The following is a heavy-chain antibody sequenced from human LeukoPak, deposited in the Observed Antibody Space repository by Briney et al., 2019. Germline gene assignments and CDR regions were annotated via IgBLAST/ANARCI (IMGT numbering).Heavy chain of an antibody. CDR1: GYTFTGYY. CDR2: INPNSGGT. D-gene: IGHD6-19*01. Sequence: ASVKVSCKASGYTFTGYYMHWVRQAPGQGLGWMGWINPNSGGTNYAQKFQGRVTMTRDTSISTAYMELSRLRSDDTAVYYCARVQWLDPYYYYGMDVWGQGTTVTVSS. J-gene: IGHJ6*02. V-gene: IGHV1-2*02. CDR3: ARVQWLDPYYYYGMDV.